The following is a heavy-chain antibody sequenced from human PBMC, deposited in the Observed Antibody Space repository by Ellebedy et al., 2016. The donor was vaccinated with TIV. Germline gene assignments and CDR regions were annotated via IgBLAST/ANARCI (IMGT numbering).Heavy chain of an antibody. D-gene: IGHD1-26*01. CDR2: ISAYTGNT. CDR1: GYTFTNYG. CDR3: ARELRLRATPYYHYYMDV. Sequence: AASVKVSCKASGYTFTNYGFIWVRQAPGQGLEWKGWISAYTGNTNYAQKLQGRVTMTTDTSTSTAYMELRSLRSDDTAVSYCARELRLRATPYYHYYMDVWGKGTTVTVSS. V-gene: IGHV1-18*01. J-gene: IGHJ6*03.